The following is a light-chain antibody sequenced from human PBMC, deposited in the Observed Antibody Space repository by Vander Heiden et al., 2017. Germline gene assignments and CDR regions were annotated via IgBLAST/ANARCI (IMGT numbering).Light chain of an antibody. J-gene: IGLJ2*01. V-gene: IGLV1-40*01. CDR1: SSNIGTGYG. CDR2: GTN. CDR3: QSYDSLLSASVV. Sequence: QSVLTQPPSVSGAPGQRVTIPCTGGSSNIGTGYGVHWYQQLPGKAPKLLIYGTNIRPSGVPDRFSASKSGTSASLAITGLQAEDEAVYYCQSYDSLLSASVVFGGGTQLTVL.